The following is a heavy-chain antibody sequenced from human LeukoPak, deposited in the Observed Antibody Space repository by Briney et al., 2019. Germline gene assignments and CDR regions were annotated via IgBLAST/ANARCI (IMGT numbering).Heavy chain of an antibody. V-gene: IGHV3-9*01. J-gene: IGHJ3*02. D-gene: IGHD6-19*01. Sequence: GGSLRLSCAASGFAFDDYAMHWVRQVPGKGLEWVSGISWNSGTLGYADSVKGRFTISRDNAKNSLYLQMNSLRAEDTALYYCARGEQWPKEGAFDIWGQGTMVTVSS. CDR3: ARGEQWPKEGAFDI. CDR1: GFAFDDYA. CDR2: ISWNSGTL.